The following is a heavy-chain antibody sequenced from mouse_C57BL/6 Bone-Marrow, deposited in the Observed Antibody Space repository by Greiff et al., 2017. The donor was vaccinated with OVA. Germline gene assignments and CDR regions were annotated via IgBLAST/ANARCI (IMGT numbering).Heavy chain of an antibody. V-gene: IGHV1-15*01. CDR2: IDPETGGT. CDR1: GYTFTDYE. CDR3: TKLWGFAY. Sequence: VQLQESGAELVRPGASVTLSCKASGYTFTDYEMHWVKQTPVHGLEWIGAIDPETGGTAYNQKFKGKAILTADKSSSTAYMELRSLTSEDSAVYYCTKLWGFAYWGQGTLVTVSA. J-gene: IGHJ3*01. D-gene: IGHD1-1*02.